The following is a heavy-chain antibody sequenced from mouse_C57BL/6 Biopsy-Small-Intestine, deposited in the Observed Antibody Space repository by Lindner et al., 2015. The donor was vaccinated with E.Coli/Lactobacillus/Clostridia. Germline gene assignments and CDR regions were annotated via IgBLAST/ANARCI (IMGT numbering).Heavy chain of an antibody. Sequence: VQLQESGPELVKPGASVKISCKASGYTFTDYNMDWVKQSHGKSLEWIGYIYPNNGGTGYNQKFKSKATLTVDKSSNTAYMELHSLTSEDSAVYYCARRGGFAYWGQGTLVTVSA. J-gene: IGHJ3*01. CDR3: ARRGGFAY. CDR2: IYPNNGGT. V-gene: IGHV1-34*02. CDR1: GYTFTDYN.